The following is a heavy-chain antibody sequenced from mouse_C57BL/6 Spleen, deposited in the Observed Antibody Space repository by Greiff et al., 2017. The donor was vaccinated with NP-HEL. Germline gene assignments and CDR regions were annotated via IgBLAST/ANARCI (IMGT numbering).Heavy chain of an antibody. D-gene: IGHD1-1*01. CDR2: INPNNGGT. Sequence: DVQLQESGPELVKPGASVKIPCKASGYTFTDYNMDWVKQSHGKSLEWIGDINPNNGGTIYNQKFKGKATLTVDKSSSTAYMELRSLTSEDTAVYYCASYYGRSYGFAYWGQGTLVTVSA. CDR3: ASYYGRSYGFAY. CDR1: GYTFTDYN. J-gene: IGHJ3*01. V-gene: IGHV1-18*01.